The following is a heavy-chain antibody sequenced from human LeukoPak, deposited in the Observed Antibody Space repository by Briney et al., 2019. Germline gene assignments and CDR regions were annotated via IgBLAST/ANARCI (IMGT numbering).Heavy chain of an antibody. J-gene: IGHJ6*02. CDR3: ARKRVAAAGTISYYYYYYGMDV. CDR2: IYYSGST. CDR1: GGSISSGGYY. Sequence: PSETLSLTCTVSGGSISSGGYYWSWIRQHPGKGLEWIGYIYYSGSTYYNPSLKSRVTISVDTSKNQFSLKLSSVTAADTAVYYCARKRVAAAGTISYYYYYYGMDVWGQGTTVTVSS. V-gene: IGHV4-31*03. D-gene: IGHD6-13*01.